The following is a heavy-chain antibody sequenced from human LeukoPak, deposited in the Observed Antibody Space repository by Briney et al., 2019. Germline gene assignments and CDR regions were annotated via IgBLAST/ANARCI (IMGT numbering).Heavy chain of an antibody. CDR3: ARGSSSWSPDFDY. J-gene: IGHJ4*02. CDR1: GDSISSYY. Sequence: SETLSLTCTVSGDSISSYYWSWIRQPPGKKLEWIGYSYNTGSTSYNPSLKSRVTISVDTSKNQFSLKVTSVTAADTAVYYCARGSSSWSPDFDYWGQGTLVTVSS. D-gene: IGHD6-13*01. V-gene: IGHV4-59*01. CDR2: SYNTGST.